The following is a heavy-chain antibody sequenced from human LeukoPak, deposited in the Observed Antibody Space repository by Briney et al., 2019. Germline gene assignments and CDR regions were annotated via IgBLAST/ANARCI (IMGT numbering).Heavy chain of an antibody. CDR2: IYSGGST. Sequence: GGSLRLSCAASGFTVNSKCMSWVRQAPGKGLEWVSFIYSGGSTYYADSVKGRFTNSRDNSKNTLYLQMNSLRTEDTAVYYCASTTDKWNDVGAFDIWGQGTMVTVSS. CDR1: GFTVNSKC. J-gene: IGHJ3*02. D-gene: IGHD1-20*01. V-gene: IGHV3-66*02. CDR3: ASTTDKWNDVGAFDI.